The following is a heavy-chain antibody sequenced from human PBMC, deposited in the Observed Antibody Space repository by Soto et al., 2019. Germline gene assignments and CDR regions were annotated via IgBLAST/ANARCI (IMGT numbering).Heavy chain of an antibody. D-gene: IGHD3-16*01. CDR2: IVPLSGTP. CDR1: GGNSNSYS. J-gene: IGHJ4*02. V-gene: IGHV1-69*06. CDR3: ARDWRQMSRGGFFDY. Sequence: QVRLVQSGAKVKKPGSSVKLSCKVSGGNSNSYSIAWVRQAPGQGLQWLGTIVPLSGTPNHTQQFQARITITADTSTNTAYLELSSLRSEDTAIYYCARDWRQMSRGGFFDYWGQGSLVTISS.